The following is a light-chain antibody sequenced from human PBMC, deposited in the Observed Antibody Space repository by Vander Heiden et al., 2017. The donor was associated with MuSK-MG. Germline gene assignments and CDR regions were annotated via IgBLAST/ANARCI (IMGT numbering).Light chain of an antibody. J-gene: IGKJ2*01. Sequence: EIVLTQSPGTLSLSPGERATLSCRASQSVSSSYLAWYQQKPGQAPRLLIYGASSRATGIPDRFRGRGSGTDSTLTIRRLEPEDFAMYYCPQDCRAPPYTFGQGTKLEIK. CDR3: PQDCRAPPYT. V-gene: IGKV3-20*01. CDR2: GAS. CDR1: QSVSSSY.